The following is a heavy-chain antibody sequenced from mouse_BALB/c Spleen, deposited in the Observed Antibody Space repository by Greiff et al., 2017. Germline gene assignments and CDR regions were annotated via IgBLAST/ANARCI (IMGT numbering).Heavy chain of an antibody. CDR2: INPNNGGT. CDR3: ARGVITTVGSHFDY. J-gene: IGHJ2*01. CDR1: GYTFTDYY. Sequence: EVQLQQSGPELVKPGASVKIPCKASGYTFTDYYFYWVTQSHGKSLEWIGDINPNNGGTIYNQTFKGKATLTVSKSSSTAYMELRRLTSEDTAVYYCARGVITTVGSHFDYWGQGTTLTVSS. D-gene: IGHD1-1*01. V-gene: IGHV1-18*01.